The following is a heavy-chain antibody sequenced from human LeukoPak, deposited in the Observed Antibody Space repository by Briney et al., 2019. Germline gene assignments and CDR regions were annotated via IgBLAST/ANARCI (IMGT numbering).Heavy chain of an antibody. J-gene: IGHJ4*02. Sequence: PSETLSLTCTVSGGSISSYYWSWIRQPPGKGLEWIGYIYYSGSTNYNTSLQSRVTISVDTSKNQFSLKLSSVTAADTAVYYCARGWVAAANGYFDYWGQGTLVTVSA. D-gene: IGHD6-13*01. CDR1: GGSISSYY. CDR2: IYYSGST. V-gene: IGHV4-59*01. CDR3: ARGWVAAANGYFDY.